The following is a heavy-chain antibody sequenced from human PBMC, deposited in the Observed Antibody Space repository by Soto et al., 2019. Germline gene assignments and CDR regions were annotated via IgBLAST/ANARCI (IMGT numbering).Heavy chain of an antibody. CDR1: GGSISSEGYY. CDR2: IYYSGTT. D-gene: IGHD5-18*01. J-gene: IGHJ4*02. Sequence: SETLSLTCTVSGGSISSEGYYWSWFRQLPGKGLEWIGDIYYSGTTYHNPSLRSRLTISGDASKNQFSLKLSSVTAADTALYYCARGRGYSYGPYYFDYWGQGTLVT. CDR3: ARGRGYSYGPYYFDY. V-gene: IGHV4-31*03.